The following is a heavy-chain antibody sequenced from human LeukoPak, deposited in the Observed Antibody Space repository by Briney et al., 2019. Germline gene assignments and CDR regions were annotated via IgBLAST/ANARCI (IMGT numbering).Heavy chain of an antibody. CDR3: ARGADSSNWPGIDY. CDR2: IYSGGTT. Sequence: AGGSLRLSCAASGFTFSSYWMSWVRQTPGRGLEWLSVIYSGGTTYYADSVKGRFVISRDHSNNSVSLQMTDLRVEDTAIYYCARGADSSNWPGIDYWGQGTLVTVSS. CDR1: GFTFSSYW. D-gene: IGHD3-22*01. J-gene: IGHJ4*02. V-gene: IGHV3-53*01.